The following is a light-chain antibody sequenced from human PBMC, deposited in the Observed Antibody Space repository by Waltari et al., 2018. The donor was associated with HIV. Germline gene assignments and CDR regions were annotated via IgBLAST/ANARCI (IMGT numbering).Light chain of an antibody. V-gene: IGLV2-14*01. CDR2: DVT. Sequence: QSALTQPASVSGSPGQSITISCDVDDYKYVSWYQHHPGKAPKVILYDVTNRPSGLSYRFSGSKSGNTATLTISGLQPEDEADYFCASYITSATPVFGGGTKLTVL. CDR3: ASYITSATPV. J-gene: IGLJ2*01. CDR1: DVDDYKY.